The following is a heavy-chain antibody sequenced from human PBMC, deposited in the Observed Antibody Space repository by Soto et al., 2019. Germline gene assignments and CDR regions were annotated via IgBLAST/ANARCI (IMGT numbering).Heavy chain of an antibody. D-gene: IGHD3-16*02. CDR3: AKDRSDYIWGSYRKPGIYFDY. J-gene: IGHJ4*02. V-gene: IGHV3-23*01. Sequence: GGSLRLSCAASGFTFSSYAMSWVRQAPGKGLEWVSAISGSGGSTYYADSVKGRFTISRDNSKNTLYLQMNSLRAEDTAVYYCAKDRSDYIWGSYRKPGIYFDYWGQGTLVTVSS. CDR2: ISGSGGST. CDR1: GFTFSSYA.